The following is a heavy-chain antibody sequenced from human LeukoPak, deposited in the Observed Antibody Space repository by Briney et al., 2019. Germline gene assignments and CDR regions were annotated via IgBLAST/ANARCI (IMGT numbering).Heavy chain of an antibody. D-gene: IGHD1-14*01. CDR3: AGELGPSNHYFDY. V-gene: IGHV4-39*02. CDR2: IYYTGSN. Sequence: SEGLSLTRMVSRGSLKFIMYCWSWVRQPPGKGREWIGSIYYTGSNCYNSSLKSRVTISVDTTNNQCSLNLTSVTASDTAVYYCAGELGPSNHYFDYWGQGTLVTVSS. J-gene: IGHJ4*02. CDR1: RGSLKFIMYC.